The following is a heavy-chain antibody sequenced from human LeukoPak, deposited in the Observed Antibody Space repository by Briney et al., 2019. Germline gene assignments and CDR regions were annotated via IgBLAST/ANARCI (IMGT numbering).Heavy chain of an antibody. Sequence: GGSLRLSCAASGFTVSSNYMSWVRQAPGKGLEWVSVIYSGGSTYYADSVKGRFTISRDNSKNTLYLQMNSLRAEDTAVYYCARVPRDILTGYYYFDYWGQGTLVTVSS. CDR3: ARVPRDILTGYYYFDY. D-gene: IGHD3-9*01. CDR2: IYSGGST. CDR1: GFTVSSNY. V-gene: IGHV3-66*01. J-gene: IGHJ4*02.